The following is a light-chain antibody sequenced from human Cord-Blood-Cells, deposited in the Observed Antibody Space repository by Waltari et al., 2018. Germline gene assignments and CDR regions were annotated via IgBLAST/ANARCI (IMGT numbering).Light chain of an antibody. CDR3: CSYAGSSTVV. CDR1: SRDGGSYTL. J-gene: IGLJ2*01. V-gene: IGLV2-23*01. CDR2: EGS. Sequence: QSALTQPASVFGFPGQSITLPCTGTSRDGGSYTLVSWYQQHPGKAPKLMIYEGSKRPSGVSNRFSGSKSGNTASLTISGLQAEDEADYYCCSYAGSSTVVFGGGTKLTVL.